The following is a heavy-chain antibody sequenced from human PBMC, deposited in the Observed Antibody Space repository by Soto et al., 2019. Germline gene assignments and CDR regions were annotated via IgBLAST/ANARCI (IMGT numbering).Heavy chain of an antibody. J-gene: IGHJ4*02. D-gene: IGHD3-22*01. Sequence: QVNLVQSGAEVRKPGASVKVFCKASGYSFTNYPIAWVRRAPGQGLEWMGWISAYSGDTNYVQKFQGRVTMTRDTSTTTAYLELRSLRSDDTAVYYCARAITMMFLAPAYWGQGTLVTVSS. CDR3: ARAITMMFLAPAY. V-gene: IGHV1-18*01. CDR2: ISAYSGDT. CDR1: GYSFTNYP.